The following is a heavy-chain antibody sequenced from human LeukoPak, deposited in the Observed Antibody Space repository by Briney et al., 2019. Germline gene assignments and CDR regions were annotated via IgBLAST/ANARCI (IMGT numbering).Heavy chain of an antibody. CDR1: GYSFTNYW. V-gene: IGHV5-51*01. J-gene: IGHJ4*02. CDR3: ARPKTGSSDGGYFDF. CDR2: IYPGDSHT. Sequence: GESLKISCKGSGYSFTNYWIGWVRQMPGKGLEWMGIIYPGDSHTRYNPSLQGQVTISADKSISTAYLQWSSLKASDTAMYYCARPKTGSSDGGYFDFWGQGTLVTVSS. D-gene: IGHD6-25*01.